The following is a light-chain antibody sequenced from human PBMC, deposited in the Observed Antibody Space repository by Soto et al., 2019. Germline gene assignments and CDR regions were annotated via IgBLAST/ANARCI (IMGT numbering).Light chain of an antibody. CDR3: QQYGSSPPDT. Sequence: EVVLTQSPGTLSLSPGERATLSRRASQSVSNNYFAWYQQKPGQAPSLLIFVSSDRATGIPDRFSGSGSGTDFTLSISRLEPEDFAVYYCQQYGSSPPDTFGQGTKLEIK. V-gene: IGKV3-20*01. CDR2: VSS. J-gene: IGKJ2*01. CDR1: QSVSNNY.